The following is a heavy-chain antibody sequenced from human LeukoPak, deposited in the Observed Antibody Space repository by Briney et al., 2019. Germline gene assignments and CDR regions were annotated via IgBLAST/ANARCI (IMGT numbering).Heavy chain of an antibody. Sequence: QTGGSLRLSCAASGFTFSSYAMSWVRQAPGKGLEWVSAISGSGGSTYYADSVKGRFTISRDNSKNTLYLQMNSLRAEDTAVYYCAKDRDYYDSSGYYRQPEYFQHWGQGTLVTVSS. J-gene: IGHJ1*01. V-gene: IGHV3-23*01. CDR3: AKDRDYYDSSGYYRQPEYFQH. D-gene: IGHD3-22*01. CDR2: ISGSGGST. CDR1: GFTFSSYA.